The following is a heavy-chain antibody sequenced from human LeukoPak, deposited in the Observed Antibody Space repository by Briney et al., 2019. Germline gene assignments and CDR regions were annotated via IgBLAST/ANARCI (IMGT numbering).Heavy chain of an antibody. V-gene: IGHV4-61*08. D-gene: IGHD3-10*01. J-gene: IGHJ4*02. Sequence: PSQTLSLTCTVSGGSISSGDYYWSWIRQPPGKGLEWIGYIYYSGSTNYNPSLKSRITISVDTSKNQFSLKLSSVTAADTAVYYCARRMVRGVHDYWGQGTLVTVSS. CDR2: IYYSGST. CDR3: ARRMVRGVHDY. CDR1: GGSISSGDYY.